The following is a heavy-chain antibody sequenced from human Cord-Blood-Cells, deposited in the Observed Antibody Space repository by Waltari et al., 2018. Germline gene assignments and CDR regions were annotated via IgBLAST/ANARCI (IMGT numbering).Heavy chain of an antibody. D-gene: IGHD6-19*01. J-gene: IGHJ4*02. CDR3: ARGQWLRWQYYFDY. V-gene: IGHV4-34*01. CDR2: INHSGST. CDR1: GGSFSGYS. Sequence: QVQLQQWGAGLLKPSETLSPTCAVYGGSFSGYSWSWIRQPPGKGLEWIGEINHSGSTNYNPSLKSRVTISVDTSKNQFSLKLSSVTAADTAVYYCARGQWLRWQYYFDYWGQGTLVTVSS.